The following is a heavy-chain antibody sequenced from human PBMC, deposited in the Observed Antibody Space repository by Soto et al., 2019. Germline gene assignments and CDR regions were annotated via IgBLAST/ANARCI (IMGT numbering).Heavy chain of an antibody. CDR2: IYYSGST. CDR3: ARGEGYCSSTSCLGMDV. D-gene: IGHD2-2*01. J-gene: IGHJ6*02. CDR1: GGSISSGGYY. Sequence: SETLSLTCTVSGGSISSGGYYWSWIRQHPGKGLEWIGYIYYSGSTYYNPSLKSRVTISVDTSKNQFSLKRSSVTAADTAVYYCARGEGYCSSTSCLGMDVWGQGTTVTVSS. V-gene: IGHV4-31*03.